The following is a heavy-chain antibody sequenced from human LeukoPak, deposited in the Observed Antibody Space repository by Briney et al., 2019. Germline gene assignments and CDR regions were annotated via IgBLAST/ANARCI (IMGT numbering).Heavy chain of an antibody. D-gene: IGHD3-22*01. Sequence: KASETLSLTCTVSGGSISSSSYYWGWIRQPPGKGLEWIGTIYYSGTTYYNPSLKSRISISVDTSKNQFSLKLTSVTAADTAVYYCARDFKYFGSSGYYAFDIWGQGTMVTVSS. J-gene: IGHJ3*02. CDR1: GGSISSSSYY. V-gene: IGHV4-39*07. CDR2: IYYSGTT. CDR3: ARDFKYFGSSGYYAFDI.